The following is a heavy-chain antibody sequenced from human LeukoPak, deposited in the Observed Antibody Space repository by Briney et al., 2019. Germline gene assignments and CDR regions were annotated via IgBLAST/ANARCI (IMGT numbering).Heavy chain of an antibody. Sequence: SVKVSCKASGGTFSSYTISWLRQAPGQGLEWMGRIIPILGIANYAQKFQGRVTITADKSTSTAYMELSSLRSEDTAVYYCARQYYDFRSGYPSYFDYWGQGTLVTVSS. D-gene: IGHD3-3*01. CDR3: ARQYYDFRSGYPSYFDY. V-gene: IGHV1-69*02. J-gene: IGHJ4*02. CDR1: GGTFSSYT. CDR2: IIPILGIA.